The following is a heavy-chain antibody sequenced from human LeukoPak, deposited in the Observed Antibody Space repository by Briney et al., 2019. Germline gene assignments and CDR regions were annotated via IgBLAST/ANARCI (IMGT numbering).Heavy chain of an antibody. J-gene: IGHJ3*02. CDR2: IYYSGST. CDR1: GGSISSYY. CDR3: AGDYYYGSGKAFDI. V-gene: IGHV4-59*01. D-gene: IGHD3-10*01. Sequence: SETLSLTCTVSGGSISSYYWSWIRQPPGKGLEWIVYIYYSGSTNYNPSLKSRVTISVDTSKNQFSLKLSSVTAADTAVYYCAGDYYYGSGKAFDIWGQGTMVTVSS.